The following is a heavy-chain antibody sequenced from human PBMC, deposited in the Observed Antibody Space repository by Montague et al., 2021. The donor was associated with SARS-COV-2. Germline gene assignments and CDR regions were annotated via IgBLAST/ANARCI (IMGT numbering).Heavy chain of an antibody. D-gene: IGHD4-17*01. V-gene: IGHV4-4*09. J-gene: IGHJ4*02. CDR3: SSVYTVTYYFEY. Sequence: IYPGGNTKYXXXVKSRVTISVDTSKNQFSLKLRSVTAADAAVYYCSSVYTVTYYFEYWGRGTLVIVS. CDR2: IYPGGNT.